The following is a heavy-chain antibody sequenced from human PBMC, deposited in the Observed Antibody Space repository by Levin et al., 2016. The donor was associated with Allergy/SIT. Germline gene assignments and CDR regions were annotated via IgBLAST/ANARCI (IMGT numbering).Heavy chain of an antibody. J-gene: IGHJ4*02. V-gene: IGHV3-48*01. CDR2: ISSSSGTI. D-gene: IGHD1-26*01. CDR3: ALGSGSYYRYFDY. Sequence: WIRQPPGKGLEWVSYISSSSGTIYYADSVKGRFTISRDNAKNSLYLQMNSLRAEDTAVYYCALGSGSYYRYFDYWGQGTLVTVSS.